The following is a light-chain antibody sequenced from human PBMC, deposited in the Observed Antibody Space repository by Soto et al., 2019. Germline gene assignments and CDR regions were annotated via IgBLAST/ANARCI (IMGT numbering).Light chain of an antibody. CDR3: SSYISTSTLYV. Sequence: QSVLTQPASVSGSPGQSITISCTDVGGYMYVSWYQQHPGKAPKVMTYEVSNRPSGVSDRFTGSKSGNTAFLTISGLQPEDEADYYCSSYISTSTLYVFGSGTKVTVL. CDR1: VGGYMY. CDR2: EVS. V-gene: IGLV2-14*01. J-gene: IGLJ1*01.